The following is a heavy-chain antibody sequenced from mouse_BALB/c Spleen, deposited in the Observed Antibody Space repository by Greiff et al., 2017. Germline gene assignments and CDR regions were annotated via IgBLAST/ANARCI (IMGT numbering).Heavy chain of an antibody. V-gene: IGHV3-6*02. D-gene: IGHD1-1*01. CDR3: ANFAVVAWYFDV. CDR1: GYSITSGYY. J-gene: IGHJ1*01. CDR2: ISYDGSN. Sequence: EVQLQESGPGLVKPSQSLSLTCSVTGYSITSGYYWNWIRQFPGNKLEWMGYISYDGSNNYNPSLKNRISITRDTSKNQFFLKLNSVTTEDTATYYCANFAVVAWYFDVWGAGTTVTVSS.